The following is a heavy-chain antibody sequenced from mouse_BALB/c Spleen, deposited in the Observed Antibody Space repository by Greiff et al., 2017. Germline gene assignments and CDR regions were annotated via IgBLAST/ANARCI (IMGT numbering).Heavy chain of an antibody. D-gene: IGHD2-4*01. CDR2: ISDGGSYT. CDR1: GFTFSDYY. Sequence: EVMLVESGGGLVKPGGSLKLSCAASGFTFSDYYMYWVRQTPEKRLEWVATISDGGSYTYYPDSVKGRFTISRDNAKNNLYLQMSSLKSEDTAMYYCARGGDDYGVAYWGQGTLVTVSA. J-gene: IGHJ3*01. V-gene: IGHV5-4*02. CDR3: ARGGDDYGVAY.